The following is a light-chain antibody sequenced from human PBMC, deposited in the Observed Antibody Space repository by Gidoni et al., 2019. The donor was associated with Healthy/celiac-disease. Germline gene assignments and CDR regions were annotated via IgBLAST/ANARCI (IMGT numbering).Light chain of an antibody. V-gene: IGLV6-57*04. CDR1: SGSIASNH. J-gene: IGLJ2*01. Sequence: NFMLTHPHCVSESQGNTVTISCTRSSGSIASNHVQWYQQRPGSAPTTVIYDDNQRPSSVPHRFSGSIDSSSTSASLTISGLNTEDDAYYYRQSYDSSSPLVFGGGTKLTVL. CDR2: DDN. CDR3: QSYDSSSPLV.